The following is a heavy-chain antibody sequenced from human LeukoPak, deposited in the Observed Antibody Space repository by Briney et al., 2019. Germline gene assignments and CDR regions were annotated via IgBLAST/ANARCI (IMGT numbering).Heavy chain of an antibody. CDR3: ARGGTIAGRRQSFGY. D-gene: IGHD6-6*01. CDR1: GDSISSDGHS. V-gene: IGHV4-30-4*07. J-gene: IGHJ4*02. CDR2: IYHSGAA. Sequence: SETLSLTCGVSGDSISSDGHSWSWIRQPPGKGLEWVGYIYHSGAAYHNPSLKSRLALSVDTSNNQSLRLRSVTAADTAVYYCARGGTIAGRRQSFGYWGQGTLVTVSS.